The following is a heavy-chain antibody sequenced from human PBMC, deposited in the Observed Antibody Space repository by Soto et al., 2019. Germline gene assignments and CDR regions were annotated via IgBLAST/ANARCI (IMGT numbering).Heavy chain of an antibody. CDR1: GYTFTSYA. J-gene: IGHJ4*02. CDR3: ARETPDSSGWYLVSFDY. Sequence: ASVKVSCKASGYTFTSYAMHWVRQAPGQRLEWMGWINAGNGNTKYSQKFQGRVTITRDTSASTAYMELSSLRSEDTAVYYCARETPDSSGWYLVSFDYWGQGTLVTGSS. V-gene: IGHV1-3*01. CDR2: INAGNGNT. D-gene: IGHD6-19*01.